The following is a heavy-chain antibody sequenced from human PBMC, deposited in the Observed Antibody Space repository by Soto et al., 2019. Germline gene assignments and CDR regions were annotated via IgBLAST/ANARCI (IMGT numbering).Heavy chain of an antibody. V-gene: IGHV6-1*01. D-gene: IGHD6-13*01. CDR2: TYYRSKWYN. CDR1: GDSVSSNSAA. Sequence: SQTLSLTCATSGDSVSSNSAAWNWIRQSPSRGLEWLGRTYYRSKWYNDYAVSVKSRITINPDTSKNQFSLQLNSVTPEDTAVYYCARLSLRSIAAAGTDYYYGMDVWGQGTTVTVSS. J-gene: IGHJ6*02. CDR3: ARLSLRSIAAAGTDYYYGMDV.